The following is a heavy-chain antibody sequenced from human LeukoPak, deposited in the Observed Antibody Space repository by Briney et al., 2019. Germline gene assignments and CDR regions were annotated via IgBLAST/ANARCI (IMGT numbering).Heavy chain of an antibody. Sequence: ASVKVSCKASGYTFTSYGISWVRQAPGQGLEWMGWISAYNGNTNYAQKLQGRVTMTTDTSTSTAYMELRSLRSDDTAVYYCARIACGSSGCHNAFDIWGQGTMVTVSS. V-gene: IGHV1-18*01. CDR2: ISAYNGNT. J-gene: IGHJ3*02. CDR3: ARIACGSSGCHNAFDI. D-gene: IGHD6-19*01. CDR1: GYTFTSYG.